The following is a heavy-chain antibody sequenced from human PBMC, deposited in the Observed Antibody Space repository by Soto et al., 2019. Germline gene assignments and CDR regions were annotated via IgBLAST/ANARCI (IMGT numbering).Heavy chain of an antibody. CDR1: GFTFSSYA. V-gene: IGHV3-30-3*01. D-gene: IGHD5-18*01. J-gene: IGHJ6*02. CDR3: ARDPTWTKLWLPISYGMDV. CDR2: ISYDGSNK. Sequence: GGSLRLSCAASGFTFSSYAMHWVRQAPGKGLEWVAVISYDGSNKYYADSVKGRFTISRDNSKNTLYLQMNSLRAEDTAVYYCARDPTWTKLWLPISYGMDVWGQGTTVTVSS.